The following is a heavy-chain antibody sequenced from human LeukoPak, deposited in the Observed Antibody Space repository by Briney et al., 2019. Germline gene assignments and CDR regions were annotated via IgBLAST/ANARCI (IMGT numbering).Heavy chain of an antibody. Sequence: GGSLRLSCTASGFSFIYYSMNWVRQAPGKGLEWVSSITSTSSYIYYADSVKGRFTISRDNAKNSLYLQMYSLRAEDTAVYYCARSGTGGGTYYFDYWGQGTLVSVSS. V-gene: IGHV3-21*01. J-gene: IGHJ4*02. CDR2: ITSTSSYI. CDR3: ARSGTGGGTYYFDY. D-gene: IGHD1-26*01. CDR1: GFSFIYYS.